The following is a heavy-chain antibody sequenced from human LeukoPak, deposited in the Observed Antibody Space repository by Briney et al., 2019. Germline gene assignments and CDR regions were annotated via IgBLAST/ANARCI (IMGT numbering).Heavy chain of an antibody. Sequence: PGGSLRLSCAASRFTFSSYSMNWVRQAPGKGLEWVSYITSSSRTIYYAESVKGRFTISRDNAENSLYLQMNSLRAEDTAVYYCARRAYDAFDIWGQGTMVTVSS. CDR2: ITSSSRTI. V-gene: IGHV3-48*04. J-gene: IGHJ3*02. CDR3: ARRAYDAFDI. CDR1: RFTFSSYS.